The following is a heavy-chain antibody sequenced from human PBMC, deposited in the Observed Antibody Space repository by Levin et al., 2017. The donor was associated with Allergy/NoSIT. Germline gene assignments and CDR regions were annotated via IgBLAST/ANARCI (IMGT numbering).Heavy chain of an antibody. CDR3: ARDGGRGYSGYDYSDFDY. Sequence: GGSLSLSCAASGFTFSSYAMHWVRQAPGKGLEWVAVISYDGSNKYYADSVKGRFTISRDNSKNTLYLQMNSLRAEDTAVYYCARDGGRGYSGYDYSDFDYWGQGTLVTVSS. J-gene: IGHJ4*02. D-gene: IGHD5-12*01. CDR1: GFTFSSYA. V-gene: IGHV3-30-3*01. CDR2: ISYDGSNK.